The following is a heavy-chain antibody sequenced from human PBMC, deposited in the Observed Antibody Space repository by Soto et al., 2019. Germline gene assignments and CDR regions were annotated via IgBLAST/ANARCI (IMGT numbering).Heavy chain of an antibody. CDR2: INPSGGST. D-gene: IGHD6-19*01. J-gene: IGHJ1*01. CDR3: ARDSEGMTAVATSAEYFQH. V-gene: IGHV1-46*01. Sequence: ASVKVSCKASGYTFTSYYMHWVRQAPGEGLEWMGIINPSGGSTSYAQKFQGRVTMTRDTSTSTVYMELSSLRSEDTAVYYCARDSEGMTAVATSAEYFQHWGKGTLVTVSS. CDR1: GYTFTSYY.